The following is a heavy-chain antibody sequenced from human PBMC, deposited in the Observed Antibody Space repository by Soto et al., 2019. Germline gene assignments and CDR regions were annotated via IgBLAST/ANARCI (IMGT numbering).Heavy chain of an antibody. CDR3: LSGWHNGDY. Sequence: QVQLVQSGAEVKKPGSSVKVSCKASGGTFSSSTISWVGRAPGQGREWMGRIIPLLGIANYAQTFQGRVTMIADNASSKAYMDLSSRRSEDTAVYYCLSGWHNGDYWGQGTLVTVSS. J-gene: IGHJ4*02. CDR2: IIPLLGIA. CDR1: GGTFSSST. V-gene: IGHV1-69*02. D-gene: IGHD6-19*01.